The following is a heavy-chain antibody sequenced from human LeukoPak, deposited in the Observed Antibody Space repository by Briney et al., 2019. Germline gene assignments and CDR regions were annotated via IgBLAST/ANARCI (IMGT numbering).Heavy chain of an antibody. D-gene: IGHD3-10*01. V-gene: IGHV3-43*02. CDR2: ISWDGGST. CDR3: AKDNGFGELGFDY. J-gene: IGHJ4*02. CDR1: GFTFSSSA. Sequence: GGSLRLSCAASGFTFSSSAMNWVRQAPGKGLEWVSLISWDGGSTYYADSVKGRFTISRDNSKNSLYLQMNSLRTEDTALYYCAKDNGFGELGFDYWGQGTLVTVSS.